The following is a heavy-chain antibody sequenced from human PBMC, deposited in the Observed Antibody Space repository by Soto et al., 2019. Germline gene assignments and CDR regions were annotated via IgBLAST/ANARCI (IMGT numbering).Heavy chain of an antibody. CDR3: ARRYGGNFDY. CDR2: IYYSGST. V-gene: IGHV4-59*01. J-gene: IGHJ4*02. Sequence: SETLSLTCTFSGGSITSSYYWIWIRQPPGKGLEWIGYIYYSGSTNYNPSLKSRVTISVDTSKNQFSLKLSSVTAADTAVYYCARRYGGNFDYWGQGTLVTVSS. CDR1: GGSITSSYY. D-gene: IGHD1-26*01.